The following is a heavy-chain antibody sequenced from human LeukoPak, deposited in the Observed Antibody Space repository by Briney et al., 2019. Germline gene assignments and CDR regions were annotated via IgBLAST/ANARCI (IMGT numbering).Heavy chain of an antibody. D-gene: IGHD6-13*01. J-gene: IGHJ4*02. CDR1: GGSISSSSFF. Sequence: SETLSLTCTVSGGSISSSSFFWGWIRQPPGKGLEWIGGLSYNGGTYYNPSLKGRVGISLDTSKKQSSLKLNSVTAADTAVYYCARLTAAGTPYFDYWGQGTLVTVSS. CDR2: LSYNGGT. CDR3: ARLTAAGTPYFDY. V-gene: IGHV4-39*01.